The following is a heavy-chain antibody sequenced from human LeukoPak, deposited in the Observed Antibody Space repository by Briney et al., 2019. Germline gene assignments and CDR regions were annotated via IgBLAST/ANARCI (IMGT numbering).Heavy chain of an antibody. CDR3: ARRGRNAFDI. V-gene: IGHV4-4*02. Sequence: SGTLSLTCAVSGGSISSNNWWSWVRQPPGKGLEWIGEISHIGSTNYNPSLKSRVTISVDTSKNQFSLKLSSVTAADAAVYYCARRGRNAFDIWGQGTMVTVSS. CDR2: ISHIGST. CDR1: GGSISSNNW. J-gene: IGHJ3*02. D-gene: IGHD3-16*01.